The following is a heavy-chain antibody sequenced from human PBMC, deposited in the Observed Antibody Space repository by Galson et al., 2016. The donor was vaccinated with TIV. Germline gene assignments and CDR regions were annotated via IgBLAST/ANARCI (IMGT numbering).Heavy chain of an antibody. CDR2: VNPGNSNT. V-gene: IGHV1-3*01. Sequence: SVKVSCKASGYTFSIYPIHWVRQAPGQGLEWMGWVNPGNSNTKYSQKFQGRLTITRDTSASTAYMELSSLTSADTAVYYCARPPYCGGDCSKYDRWGQGTLVTVSS. CDR1: GYTFSIYP. D-gene: IGHD2-21*01. CDR3: ARPPYCGGDCSKYDR. J-gene: IGHJ4*02.